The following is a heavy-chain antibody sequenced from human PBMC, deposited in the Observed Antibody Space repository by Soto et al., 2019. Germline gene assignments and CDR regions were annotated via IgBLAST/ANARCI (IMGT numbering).Heavy chain of an antibody. CDR2: IYYSGST. V-gene: IGHV4-61*01. J-gene: IGHJ4*02. Sequence: PSETLSLTCTVSGGSVSSGSYYWSWIRQPPGKGLEWIGYIYYSGSTNYNPSLKSRVTISVDTSKNQFSLKLSSVTAADTAVYYCARHLFGSGWTLDSWGQGALVTVSS. D-gene: IGHD6-19*01. CDR1: GGSVSSGSYY. CDR3: ARHLFGSGWTLDS.